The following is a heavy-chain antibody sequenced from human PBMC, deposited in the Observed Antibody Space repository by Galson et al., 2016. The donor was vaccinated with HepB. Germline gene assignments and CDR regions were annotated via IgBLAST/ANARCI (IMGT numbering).Heavy chain of an antibody. CDR2: ISSSGNVI. Sequence: SLRLSCAASGFTFSRHSMNWVRQPPGKGLEWISYISSSGNVIYYADSVKGRFTIARDNANNSLHLQMNSLRDEDTALYYCAREDFKYSSLDYWGQGTLVTVSS. D-gene: IGHD6-19*01. CDR1: GFTFSRHS. V-gene: IGHV3-48*02. CDR3: AREDFKYSSLDY. J-gene: IGHJ4*02.